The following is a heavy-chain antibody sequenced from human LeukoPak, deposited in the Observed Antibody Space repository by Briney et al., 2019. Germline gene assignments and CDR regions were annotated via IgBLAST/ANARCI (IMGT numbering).Heavy chain of an antibody. V-gene: IGHV3-74*01. Sequence: GGSLRLSCAASGFTFGTYWMHWVRQAPGKGLVWVSRINGDGSSTSYADSVKGRFTISRDNAKNTVYLQMDSLRADDTAVYYCERGYSSGYRMDSWGQETLVTVS. CDR3: ERGYSSGYRMDS. D-gene: IGHD3-22*01. J-gene: IGHJ5*02. CDR2: INGDGSST. CDR1: GFTFGTYW.